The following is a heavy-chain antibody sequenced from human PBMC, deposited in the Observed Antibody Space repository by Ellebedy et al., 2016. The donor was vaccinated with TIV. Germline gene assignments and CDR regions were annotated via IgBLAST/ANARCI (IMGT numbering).Heavy chain of an antibody. CDR1: GGSISSINW. V-gene: IGHV4-4*02. CDR3: ARTYYGSGSYLIRVNWFDP. Sequence: GSLRLXXAVSGGSISSINWCSWVRQPPGKGLEWIGEIYHSGSTNYNPSLKSRVTISVDTSKNQFSLKLSSVTAADTAVYYCARTYYGSGSYLIRVNWFDPWGQGTLVTVSS. J-gene: IGHJ5*02. D-gene: IGHD3-10*01. CDR2: IYHSGST.